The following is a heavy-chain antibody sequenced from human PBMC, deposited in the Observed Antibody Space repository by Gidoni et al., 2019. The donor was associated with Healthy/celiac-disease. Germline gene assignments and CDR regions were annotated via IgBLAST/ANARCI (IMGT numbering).Heavy chain of an antibody. V-gene: IGHV3-30*18. Sequence: QVQLVESGGGVVQPGGSLTLSCLASGFRFGDYGIHWVRQAPGKGLEWVALITYDGSKRLYLESVKGRFTVSRDNSKNTLYLQMNSLRDEDTAVYYCAKDPNIEVGQFEQWGQGTLVTVSS. CDR3: AKDPNIEVGQFEQ. CDR2: ITYDGSKR. D-gene: IGHD6-19*01. J-gene: IGHJ4*02. CDR1: GFRFGDYG.